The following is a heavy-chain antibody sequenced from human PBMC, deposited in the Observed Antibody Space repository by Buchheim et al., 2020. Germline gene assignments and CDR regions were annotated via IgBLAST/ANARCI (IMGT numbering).Heavy chain of an antibody. CDR1: GFTFSSYA. CDR3: TTVRIAARHREYYYYGMDV. D-gene: IGHD6-6*01. CDR2: IKSKTDGGTT. J-gene: IGHJ6*02. V-gene: IGHV3-15*01. Sequence: EVQLLESGGGLVQPGGSLRLSCAASGFTFSSYAMSWVRQAPGKGLEWVGRIKSKTDGGTTDYAAPVKGRFTISRDDSKNTLYLQMNSLKTEDTAVYYCTTVRIAARHREYYYYGMDVWGQGTT.